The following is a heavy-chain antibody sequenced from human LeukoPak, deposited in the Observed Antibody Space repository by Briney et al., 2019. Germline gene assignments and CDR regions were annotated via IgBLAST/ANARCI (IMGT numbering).Heavy chain of an antibody. D-gene: IGHD3-22*01. CDR2: INPNSGGT. V-gene: IGHV1-2*02. Sequence: ASVKVSCKASGYTFTGYYMHWVRQAPGQGLEWMGWINPNSGGTNYAQKFQGRVTMTRDTSISTAYMELSRLRSDDTAVYYCARDGETYYYDSSGYTMDYWGQGTLVTVSS. CDR1: GYTFTGYY. J-gene: IGHJ4*02. CDR3: ARDGETYYYDSSGYTMDY.